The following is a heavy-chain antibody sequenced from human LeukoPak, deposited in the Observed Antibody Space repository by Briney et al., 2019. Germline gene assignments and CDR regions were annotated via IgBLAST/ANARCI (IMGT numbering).Heavy chain of an antibody. CDR1: GFTVSSNY. V-gene: IGHV3-53*05. Sequence: GGSLRLSCAASGFTVSSNYMSWVRQAPGKGLEWVSVIYSGGSTYYADSVKGRFTISRDNSKNTLYLQMNSLRAEDTAVYYCARGGGYFDWLSWFDPWGQGTLVTVSS. D-gene: IGHD3-9*01. J-gene: IGHJ5*02. CDR2: IYSGGST. CDR3: ARGGGYFDWLSWFDP.